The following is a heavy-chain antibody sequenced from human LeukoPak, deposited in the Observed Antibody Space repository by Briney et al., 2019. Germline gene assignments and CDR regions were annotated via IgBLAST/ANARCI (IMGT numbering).Heavy chain of an antibody. CDR3: ATYGYDPLDY. CDR2: IWYDGGNK. J-gene: IGHJ4*02. D-gene: IGHD5-18*01. V-gene: IGHV3-33*01. CDR1: GFTFSSYG. Sequence: QPGRSLRLSCAASGFTFSSYGMHWVRQAPGKGLEWVAVIWYDGGNKYYADSVKGRFTISRDNSKNTLYLQMNSLRAEDTAVYYCATYGYDPLDYWGQGTLVTVSS.